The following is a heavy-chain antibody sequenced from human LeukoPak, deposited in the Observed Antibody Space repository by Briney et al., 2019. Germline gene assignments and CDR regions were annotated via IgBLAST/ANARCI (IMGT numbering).Heavy chain of an antibody. Sequence: KPSETLSLTCAVSGDSIRSDSWSWIRLPPGKGLEWIGYTGSTNYNPSLKSRVTIAADTSMNQFSLKLTSVTAADTAVYYCALSGSGPADSWGQGIMVTVSS. D-gene: IGHD6-25*01. CDR1: GDSIRSDS. V-gene: IGHV4-59*01. CDR3: ALSGSGPADS. CDR2: TGST. J-gene: IGHJ4*02.